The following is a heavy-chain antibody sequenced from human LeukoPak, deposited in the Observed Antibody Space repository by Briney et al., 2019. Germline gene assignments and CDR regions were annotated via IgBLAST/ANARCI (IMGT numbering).Heavy chain of an antibody. Sequence: PSETLSLTCTVSGGSISSGGYYWSWIRQHPGKGLEWIGYIYYSGSTYYNPSLKSRVTISVGTSKNQFSLKLSSVTAADTAVYYCARGRGYSGYGNGVYWGQGTLVTVSS. CDR1: GGSISSGGYY. D-gene: IGHD5-12*01. CDR2: IYYSGST. J-gene: IGHJ4*02. V-gene: IGHV4-31*03. CDR3: ARGRGYSGYGNGVY.